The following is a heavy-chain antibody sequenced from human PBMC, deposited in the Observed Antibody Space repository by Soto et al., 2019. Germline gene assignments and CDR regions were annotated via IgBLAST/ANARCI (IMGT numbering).Heavy chain of an antibody. Sequence: GASVKVCCKASGHTFTSYGISWVRQAPGQGPEWMGWISAYNGNTNYAQKLQGRVTMTTDTSTSTAYMELRSLRSDDTAVYYCARDFSPDGSGIPYYWGQGTLVTVSS. CDR3: ARDFSPDGSGIPYY. V-gene: IGHV1-18*01. D-gene: IGHD3-10*01. J-gene: IGHJ4*02. CDR1: GHTFTSYG. CDR2: ISAYNGNT.